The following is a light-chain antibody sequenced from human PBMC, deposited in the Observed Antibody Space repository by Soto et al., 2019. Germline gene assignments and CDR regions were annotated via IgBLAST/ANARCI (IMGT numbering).Light chain of an antibody. Sequence: DIVLTQAPDNLSLSPGESATLSCRVSQFTNGKYVAWYQQRHGLPPRLLVYGASKRAPGIPDRFRGSGSGSEFTLTICAVEPEDFAVYFGQHFGSSPPVTFGQGTRLDIK. CDR1: QFTNGKY. J-gene: IGKJ5*01. V-gene: IGKV3-20*01. CDR3: QHFGSSPPVT. CDR2: GAS.